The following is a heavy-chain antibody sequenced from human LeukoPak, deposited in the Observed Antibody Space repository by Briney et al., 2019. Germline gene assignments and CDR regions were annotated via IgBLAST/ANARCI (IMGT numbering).Heavy chain of an antibody. CDR3: ARSTEDCSSTSCYQYWFDP. D-gene: IGHD2-2*01. CDR1: GGSISSYY. CDR2: IHYSGST. Sequence: SETLSLTCTVSGGSISSYYWSWIRQPPGKGLEWIGYIHYSGSTSYNPSLKSRVTISVDTFKNQISLKVRSATAADTAVYYCARSTEDCSSTSCYQYWFDPWGQGTLVTVSS. J-gene: IGHJ5*02. V-gene: IGHV4-59*01.